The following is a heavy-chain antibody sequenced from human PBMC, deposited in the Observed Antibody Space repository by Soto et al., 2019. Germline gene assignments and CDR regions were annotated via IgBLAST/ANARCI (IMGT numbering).Heavy chain of an antibody. D-gene: IGHD3-22*01. CDR3: AKDARDYDSSAADWVFPFDF. V-gene: IGHV4-4*02. Sequence: QVTLQESVPGLVKPSETLSLTCAVSGGAISGTHWCNWVRHSPGKGLGWIGQISHRGATSYNRSLESRVTISVDMSMNHFSLKLTSETAADTAVYFCAKDARDYDSSAADWVFPFDFWGQGALVTVSS. CDR1: GGAISGTHW. J-gene: IGHJ4*02. CDR2: ISHRGAT.